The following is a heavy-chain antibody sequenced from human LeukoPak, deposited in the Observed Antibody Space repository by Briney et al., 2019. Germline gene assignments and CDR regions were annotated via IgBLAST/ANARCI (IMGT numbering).Heavy chain of an antibody. CDR3: ARLYSSSSYNWFDP. CDR1: GYTFTGYY. J-gene: IGHJ5*02. V-gene: IGHV1-18*04. Sequence: ASVKVSCKASGYTFTGYYMHWVRQAPGQGLEWMGWISAYNGNTNYAQKLQGRVTMTTDTSTSTAYMELRSLRSDDTAAYYCARLYSSSSYNWFDPWGQGTLVTVSS. D-gene: IGHD6-13*01. CDR2: ISAYNGNT.